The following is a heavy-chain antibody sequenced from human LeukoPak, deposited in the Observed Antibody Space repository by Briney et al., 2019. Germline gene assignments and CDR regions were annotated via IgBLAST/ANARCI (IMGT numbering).Heavy chain of an antibody. D-gene: IGHD5-18*01. Sequence: SETLSLTCTVSGGSIRSYYWSWIRQPPGKGLEWIGYIYYSGSTNYNPSLKSRVTISVDTSKNQFSLKLSSVTAADTAVYYCARYSYETGFDYWGQGTLVTVSS. V-gene: IGHV4-59*08. CDR2: IYYSGST. J-gene: IGHJ4*02. CDR1: GGSIRSYY. CDR3: ARYSYETGFDY.